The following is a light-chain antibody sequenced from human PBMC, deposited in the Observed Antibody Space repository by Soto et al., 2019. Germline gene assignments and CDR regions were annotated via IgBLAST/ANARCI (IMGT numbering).Light chain of an antibody. CDR3: SSYKSGSALV. CDR2: EVN. Sequence: QSVLTQPASVSGSPGQPITISCTGTSSDVGTYNYVSWYQQHPGKAPKLMIYEVNNRPSGVSHRFSGAKSTNTASLTISGLQAVDDADYYCSSYKSGSALVFGGGTKVTVL. CDR1: SSDVGTYNY. V-gene: IGLV2-14*01. J-gene: IGLJ2*01.